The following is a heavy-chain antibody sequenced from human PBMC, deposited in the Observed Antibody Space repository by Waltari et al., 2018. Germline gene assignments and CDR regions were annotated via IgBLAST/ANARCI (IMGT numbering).Heavy chain of an antibody. J-gene: IGHJ4*02. CDR2: IYTSGST. CDR3: AREGNVAARPPFDY. V-gene: IGHV4-4*07. D-gene: IGHD6-6*01. CDR1: VVSISSYY. Sequence: QVQLLESGPGLVKPSETLSLTCTAPVVSISSYYWRWFRQPVGKGLEWIGRIYTSGSTNYNPSLKSRVTMSVDTSKNQFSLKLSSVTAADTAVYYCAREGNVAARPPFDYWGQGTLVTVSS.